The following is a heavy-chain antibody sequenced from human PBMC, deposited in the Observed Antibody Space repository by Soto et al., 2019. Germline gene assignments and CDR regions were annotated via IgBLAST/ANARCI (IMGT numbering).Heavy chain of an antibody. Sequence: GGSLRLSCTASGFTFGDYAMSWFRQAPGKGLEWVGFIRSKAYGGTTEYAASVKGRLTISRDDSKSIAYLQMNSLKTEDTAVYYCTRDPGYSSGWYPFDYWGQGTLVTVSS. CDR2: IRSKAYGGTT. D-gene: IGHD6-19*01. V-gene: IGHV3-49*03. CDR1: GFTFGDYA. CDR3: TRDPGYSSGWYPFDY. J-gene: IGHJ4*02.